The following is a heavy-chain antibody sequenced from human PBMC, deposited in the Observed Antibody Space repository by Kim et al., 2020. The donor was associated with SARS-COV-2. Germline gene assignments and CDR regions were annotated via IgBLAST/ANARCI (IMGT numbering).Heavy chain of an antibody. CDR1: GFTVSSNY. J-gene: IGHJ4*02. CDR3: ARANYGSGSYQYGGFDY. V-gene: IGHV3-53*01. Sequence: GGSLRLSCAASGFTVSSNYMSWVRQAPGKGLEWVSVIYSGGSTYYADSVKGRFTISRDNSKYTLYLQMNSLRAEDTAVYYCARANYGSGSYQYGGFDYWGQGTLVTVSS. CDR2: IYSGGST. D-gene: IGHD3-10*01.